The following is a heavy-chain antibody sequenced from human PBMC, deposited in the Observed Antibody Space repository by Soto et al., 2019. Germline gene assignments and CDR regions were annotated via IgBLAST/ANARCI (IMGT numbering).Heavy chain of an antibody. CDR3: ARRVVVPAATPGAFDI. CDR1: GYTFTSYD. V-gene: IGHV1-8*01. CDR2: MNPNSGNT. D-gene: IGHD2-2*01. J-gene: IGHJ3*02. Sequence: QVQLVQSGAEVKKPGASVKVSCKASGYTFTSYDINWVRQATGQGLEWMGWMNPNSGNTGYAQKCQGRVTMTRNTSISTAYMELSSLRSEDTAVYYCARRVVVPAATPGAFDIWGQGTMVTVSS.